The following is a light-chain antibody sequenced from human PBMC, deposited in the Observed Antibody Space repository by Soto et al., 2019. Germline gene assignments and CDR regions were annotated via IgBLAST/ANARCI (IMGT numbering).Light chain of an antibody. CDR2: DAS. Sequence: DIQMTQSPSTLSASVGDRVTITCRGSQSIATWLAWYQQKPGKAPNLLIYDASNLESGVPSRFSGSGSGTEFTLTISSLQPDDLATYYCHQYNSYRTFGQGTKVEIK. CDR1: QSIATW. CDR3: HQYNSYRT. J-gene: IGKJ1*01. V-gene: IGKV1-5*01.